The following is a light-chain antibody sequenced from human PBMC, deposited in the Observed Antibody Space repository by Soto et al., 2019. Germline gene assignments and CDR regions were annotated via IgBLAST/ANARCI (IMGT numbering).Light chain of an antibody. CDR2: GTS. CDR1: QSVSSN. CDR3: QQYNQWPGT. Sequence: EKVMTQSPATLSVSPGERATLSCRASQSVSSNLAWYQQKPGQSPRLLIYGTSTRATGIPARFSGSGSGTEFTLTISSLQSEDFAVYHCQQYNQWPGTFGQGTKV. V-gene: IGKV3-15*01. J-gene: IGKJ1*01.